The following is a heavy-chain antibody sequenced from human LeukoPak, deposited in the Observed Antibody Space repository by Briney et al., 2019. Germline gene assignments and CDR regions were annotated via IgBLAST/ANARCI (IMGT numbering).Heavy chain of an antibody. Sequence: GGSLRLSCAASGFTFDDYAMHWVRQAPGKGLEWASGISWNSGSIGYADSVKGRFTISRDNAKNSLYLQMNSLRAEDTAVYYCAELGITMIGGVWGKGTTVTISS. J-gene: IGHJ6*04. CDR2: ISWNSGSI. CDR3: AELGITMIGGV. D-gene: IGHD3-10*02. V-gene: IGHV3-9*01. CDR1: GFTFDDYA.